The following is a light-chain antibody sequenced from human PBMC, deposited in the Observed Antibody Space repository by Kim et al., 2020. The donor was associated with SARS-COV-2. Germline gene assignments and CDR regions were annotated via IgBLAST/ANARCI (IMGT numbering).Light chain of an antibody. CDR1: QSVSSY. V-gene: IGKV3-11*01. CDR3: QQRSNWPLT. CDR2: DAS. Sequence: WSPGERATLSCRASQSVSSYLFWYQQKPGQAPRLLIYDASNRATGIPARFSGSGSGTDFTLTISSLEPEDFAVYYCQQRSNWPLTFGGGTKVDIK. J-gene: IGKJ4*01.